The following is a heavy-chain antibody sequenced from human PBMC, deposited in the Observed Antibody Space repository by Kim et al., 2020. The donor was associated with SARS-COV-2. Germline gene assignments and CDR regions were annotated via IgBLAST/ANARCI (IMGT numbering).Heavy chain of an antibody. Sequence: GGSLRLSCAASGFTFSSYAMSWVRQAPGKGLEWVSAISGSGGSTYYADSVKGRFTISRDNSKNTLYLQMNSLRAEDTAVYYCAKGSFQWELLCYFDYWGQGTLVTVSS. CDR3: AKGSFQWELLCYFDY. CDR2: ISGSGGST. J-gene: IGHJ4*02. CDR1: GFTFSSYA. D-gene: IGHD1-26*01. V-gene: IGHV3-23*01.